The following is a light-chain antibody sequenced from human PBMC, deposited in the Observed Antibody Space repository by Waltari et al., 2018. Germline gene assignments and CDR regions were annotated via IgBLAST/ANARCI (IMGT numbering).Light chain of an antibody. CDR2: GAS. J-gene: IGKJ2*01. CDR3: QQYGSSPPKYT. CDR1: QSVSSNY. V-gene: IGKV3-20*01. Sequence: EIVLTQSPGTLSLSTGESATLSCSASQSVSSNYLGWYQQKPGQAPRLLIYGASNRATGVPDRFSGSGSGTAFTLTISRLEPEDFAVYYCQQYGSSPPKYTFGQGTKLEI.